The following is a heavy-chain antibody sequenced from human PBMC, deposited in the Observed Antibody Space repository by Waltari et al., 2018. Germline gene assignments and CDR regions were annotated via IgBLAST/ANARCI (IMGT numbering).Heavy chain of an antibody. CDR2: IYYSGST. D-gene: IGHD6-13*01. J-gene: IGHJ5*02. CDR3: ARATIFSSSKKFDP. CDR1: GGPISSHY. V-gene: IGHV4-59*11. Sequence: QVQLQESGPGLVKPSETLSLTCTVPGGPISSHYWSWIRQPPGKGLEWIGYIYYSGSTNYNPSLKSRVTISVDTSKNQFSLKLSSVTAADTAVYYCARATIFSSSKKFDPWGQGTLVTVSS.